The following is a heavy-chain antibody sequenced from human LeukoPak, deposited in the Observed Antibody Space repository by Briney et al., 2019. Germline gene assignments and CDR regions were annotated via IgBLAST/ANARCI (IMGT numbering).Heavy chain of an antibody. CDR1: GGPFSSYT. D-gene: IGHD2-21*01. V-gene: IGHV1-69*02. Sequence: PGASVKVSCKASGGPFSSYTISWVRQAPGQGLDWMGRIIPILGIANYAQKYQGRVTITADKSTSTAYMELCSLRSEDMAVYYCAGISGYYYYYMDVWGKGTTVTVSS. CDR2: IIPILGIA. CDR3: AGISGYYYYYMDV. J-gene: IGHJ6*03.